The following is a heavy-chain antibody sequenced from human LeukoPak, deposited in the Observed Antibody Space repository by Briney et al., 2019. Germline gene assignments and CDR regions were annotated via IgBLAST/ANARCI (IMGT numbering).Heavy chain of an antibody. CDR1: GGSISRYY. CDR3: ARFHGVYCSSTSCYPVWFDP. Sequence: SETLSLTCTVSGGSISRYYWSWIRQPPGKGLEWIGYIYYSGSTNYNPSLKSRVTISVDTSKNQFSLKLSSVTAADTAVYYCARFHGVYCSSTSCYPVWFDPWGQGTLVTASS. D-gene: IGHD2-2*01. J-gene: IGHJ5*02. V-gene: IGHV4-59*01. CDR2: IYYSGST.